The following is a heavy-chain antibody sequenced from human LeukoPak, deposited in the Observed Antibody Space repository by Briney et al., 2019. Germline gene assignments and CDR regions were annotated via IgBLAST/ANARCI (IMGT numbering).Heavy chain of an antibody. V-gene: IGHV3-33*01. CDR1: GLTFSSYG. CDR2: IWYDGSNK. CDR3: ARVLGYYGSGSYYSPLDY. D-gene: IGHD3-10*01. J-gene: IGHJ4*02. Sequence: RTVGSLRLSCAASGLTFSSYGMHWVRQAPGKGLEWVAVIWYDGSNKYYADSVKGRFTISRDNSKNTLYLQMNSLRAEDTAVYYCARVLGYYGSGSYYSPLDYWGQGTLVTVSS.